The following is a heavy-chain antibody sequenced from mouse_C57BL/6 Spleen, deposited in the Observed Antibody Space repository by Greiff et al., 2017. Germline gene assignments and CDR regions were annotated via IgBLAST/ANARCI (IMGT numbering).Heavy chain of an antibody. D-gene: IGHD2-4*01. CDR3: AAIYYDYDGYFDY. CDR2: INPSTGGT. V-gene: IGHV1-42*01. Sequence: EVQLQQSGPELVKPGASVKISCKASGYSFTGYYMNWVKQSPEKSLEWIGEINPSTGGTTYNQKFKAKATLTVDKSSSTAYMQLKSLTSEDSAVYYCAAIYYDYDGYFDYWGQGTTLTVSS. J-gene: IGHJ2*01. CDR1: GYSFTGYY.